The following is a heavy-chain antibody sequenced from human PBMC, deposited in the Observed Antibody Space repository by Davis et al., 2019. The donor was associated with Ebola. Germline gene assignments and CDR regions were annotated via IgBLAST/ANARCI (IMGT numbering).Heavy chain of an antibody. V-gene: IGHV4-59*01. J-gene: IGHJ5*02. CDR3: ARDREAAAIWGWFDP. CDR1: GGSIRSYY. CDR2: IYYSGST. D-gene: IGHD2-2*01. Sequence: MPSETLSLTCTVSGGSIRSYYWSWIRQPPGKGLEWIGYIYYSGSTNYNPSLKSRVTISVDTSKNQFSLKLRSVTAADTAVYYCARDREAAAIWGWFDPWGQGTLVTVSS.